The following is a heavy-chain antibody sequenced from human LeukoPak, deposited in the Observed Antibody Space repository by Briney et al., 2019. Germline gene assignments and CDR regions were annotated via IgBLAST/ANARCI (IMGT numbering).Heavy chain of an antibody. CDR3: ARSGGYSSSWSL. D-gene: IGHD6-13*01. V-gene: IGHV4-59*01. CDR1: GGSISTYY. Sequence: SETLSPTCTVSGGSISTYYWNWIRQPPGKGLEWIGYISNSGITTYNPSLKSRVTISVDSSKSQFSLKLNSVTAADTAVYYCARSGGYSSSWSLWGQGTLVTVSS. J-gene: IGHJ4*02. CDR2: ISNSGIT.